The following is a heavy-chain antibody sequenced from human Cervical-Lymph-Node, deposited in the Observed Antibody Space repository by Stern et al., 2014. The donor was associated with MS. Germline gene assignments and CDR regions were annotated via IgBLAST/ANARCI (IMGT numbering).Heavy chain of an antibody. Sequence: VQLGQSGAEVKKPGSSVKVSCKASGGTFSSYAISWARQAPGQGLEWLGGIIPILGPANYAQKFQGRVTITADESTSTAYMELSSLRSEDTAVYYCARGELKEGLVRGMDVWGQGTTVTVSS. CDR1: GGTFSSYA. J-gene: IGHJ6*02. D-gene: IGHD1-26*01. CDR2: IIPILGPA. CDR3: ARGELKEGLVRGMDV. V-gene: IGHV1-69*11.